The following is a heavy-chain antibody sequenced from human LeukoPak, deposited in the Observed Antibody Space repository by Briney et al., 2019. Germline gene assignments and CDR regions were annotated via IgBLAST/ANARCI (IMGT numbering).Heavy chain of an antibody. J-gene: IGHJ6*03. CDR2: ISSSSTTI. CDR3: ARNRFPITGTTNNYYYMDV. D-gene: IGHD1-7*01. Sequence: GGSLRLSCAASGFIFSSYSMYWVRQAPGKGLEWLSYISSSSTTIHYADSVKGRFTISRDNAKNSLYLQMNSLKAEDTAVYYCARNRFPITGTTNNYYYMDVWGKGTTVTVSS. V-gene: IGHV3-48*04. CDR1: GFIFSSYS.